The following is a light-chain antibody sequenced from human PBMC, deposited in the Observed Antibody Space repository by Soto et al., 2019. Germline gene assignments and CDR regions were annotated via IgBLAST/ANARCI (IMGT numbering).Light chain of an antibody. CDR1: QGIGSD. Sequence: DIQLTQSPSFLSASVGDRVTITCRARQGIGSDLAWFQQKPGKVPKVLIHGASTLQSGVPPRFSGSGSGTEFTLTISSLQLEDFATYYCQQIRDYPRTFGQGTNLEIK. CDR3: QQIRDYPRT. V-gene: IGKV1-9*01. CDR2: GAS. J-gene: IGKJ2*01.